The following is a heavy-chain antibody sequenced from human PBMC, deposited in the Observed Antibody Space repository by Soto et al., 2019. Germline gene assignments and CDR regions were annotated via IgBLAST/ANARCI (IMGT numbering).Heavy chain of an antibody. J-gene: IGHJ4*02. CDR3: ASFREFDS. CDR1: GGSLTSGSYY. V-gene: IGHV4-61*01. CDR2: IFHSGTT. Sequence: SETLSLTCAVSGGSLTSGSYYWNWIRQPPGKGLEWIGYIFHSGTTYYNPSLKSRVSISIDVSKNQFSLNLRSLTAADTAVYFGASFREFDSWGQGTLVTVSS.